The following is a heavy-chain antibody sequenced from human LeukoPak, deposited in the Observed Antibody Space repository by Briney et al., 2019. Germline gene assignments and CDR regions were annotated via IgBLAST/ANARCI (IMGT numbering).Heavy chain of an antibody. Sequence: GGSLRLSCAASGFTFSSYAMSWVRQAPGKGLEWVSAISGSGGSTYYADSVKGRFTISRDNSKSTLYLQMNSLRAEDTAVYYCAKETALAYYDILTGYSALSDYWGQGTLVTVSP. V-gene: IGHV3-23*01. D-gene: IGHD3-9*01. CDR2: ISGSGGST. CDR3: AKETALAYYDILTGYSALSDY. CDR1: GFTFSSYA. J-gene: IGHJ4*02.